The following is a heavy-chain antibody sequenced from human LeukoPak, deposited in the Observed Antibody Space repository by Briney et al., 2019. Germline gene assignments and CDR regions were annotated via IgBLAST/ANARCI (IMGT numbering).Heavy chain of an antibody. CDR1: GFTFSNYW. D-gene: IGHD3-10*01. V-gene: IGHV3-74*01. Sequence: GGSLRLSCAASGFTFSNYWMHWVRQAPGKGLVWFSRISGDGSSLTYADSVKGRFTISRDNAKNTLYLQMNTLRVEDTAVYYCAREGVGFDPWGQGTLVTVSS. CDR2: ISGDGSSL. CDR3: AREGVGFDP. J-gene: IGHJ5*02.